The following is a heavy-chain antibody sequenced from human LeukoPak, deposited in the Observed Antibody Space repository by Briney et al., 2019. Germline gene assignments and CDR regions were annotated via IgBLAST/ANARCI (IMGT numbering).Heavy chain of an antibody. Sequence: GGSLQISCKGSGYRFTNYWIDWVRQMPGKGLEGMGIIYPGDSDNRYSPACKGQFTISADKPISTSYLQWTSLQPSDTAIYYYARIVDIVGTGRSFWFDRWGQGALVTVSS. CDR1: GYRFTNYW. J-gene: IGHJ5*02. D-gene: IGHD5-12*01. CDR3: ARIVDIVGTGRSFWFDR. CDR2: IYPGDSDN. V-gene: IGHV5-51*04.